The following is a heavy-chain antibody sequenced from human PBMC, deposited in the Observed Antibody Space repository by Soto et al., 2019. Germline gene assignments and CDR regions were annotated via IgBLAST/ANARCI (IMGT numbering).Heavy chain of an antibody. J-gene: IGHJ4*02. CDR1: GGSFNGYY. V-gene: IGHV4-34*01. CDR3: ARGYYYGSGILNYYFDY. CDR2: INRGGTT. D-gene: IGHD3-10*01. Sequence: PSETLSLTCAVYGGSFNGYYWGWIRHPPGKGLEWIGEINRGGTTSYNPSLKSRVTISIDTSKNHFSLKLSSVTAADTALYYCARGYYYGSGILNYYFDYWGQGTLVTVSS.